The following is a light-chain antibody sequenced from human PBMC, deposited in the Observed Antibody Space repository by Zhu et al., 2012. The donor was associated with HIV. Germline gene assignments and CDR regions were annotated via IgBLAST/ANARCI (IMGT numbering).Light chain of an antibody. J-gene: IGKJ1*01. V-gene: IGKV1-13*02. Sequence: AIQLTQSPSSLPASVGDRVTITCRASQGISSALTWYQQKPGKPPKLLIYDASSLESGVPSRFSGSGSGTDFTLTISSLQPEDFATYYCQQFNSYPWTFGQGTKVEIK. CDR3: QQFNSYPWT. CDR2: DAS. CDR1: QGISSA.